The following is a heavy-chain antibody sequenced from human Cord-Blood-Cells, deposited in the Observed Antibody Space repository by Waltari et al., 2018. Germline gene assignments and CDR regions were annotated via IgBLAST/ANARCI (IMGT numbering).Heavy chain of an antibody. J-gene: IGHJ4*02. CDR3: ARGVGCSGGSCYPDY. CDR2: INPNSGGT. D-gene: IGHD2-15*01. Sequence: QVQLVQSGAEVKKPGASVKVSCKASGYTFTGYYMHWVRQAPGQGLEWMGGINPNSGGTNYAPKFQGRVTMTRDTSISTAYMELSRLRSDDTAVYYCARGVGCSGGSCYPDYWGQGTLVTVSS. CDR1: GYTFTGYY. V-gene: IGHV1-2*02.